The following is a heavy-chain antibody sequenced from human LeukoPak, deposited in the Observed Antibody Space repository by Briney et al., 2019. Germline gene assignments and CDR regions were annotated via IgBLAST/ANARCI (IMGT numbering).Heavy chain of an antibody. D-gene: IGHD3-10*01. V-gene: IGHV4-4*07. J-gene: IGHJ6*03. CDR3: ARGEVYGSGSYYHYYMDV. CDR2: IYTSEST. CDR1: GGSISSYY. Sequence: SETLSLTCTVSGGSISSYYWTWIRQPAGKGLEWVGLIYTSESTIYNPSLKSRVTMSADTSKDQFSLKLSSVTAADTAVYFCARGEVYGSGSYYHYYMDVWGKGTTVTVSS.